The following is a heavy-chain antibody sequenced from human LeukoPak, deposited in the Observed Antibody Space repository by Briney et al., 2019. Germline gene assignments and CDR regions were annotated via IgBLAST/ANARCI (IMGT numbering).Heavy chain of an antibody. Sequence: SETLALTCTVSGGSISSGSYYWSWIRQPAGKGLEWIGRIYTSGSTDYNPSLKSRVTISVDASKNQFSLKLSSVTAADTAVYYCAREEVRDYESSGAFDYWGQGTLVTVSS. J-gene: IGHJ4*02. V-gene: IGHV4-61*02. D-gene: IGHD3-22*01. CDR3: AREEVRDYESSGAFDY. CDR2: IYTSGST. CDR1: GGSISSGSYY.